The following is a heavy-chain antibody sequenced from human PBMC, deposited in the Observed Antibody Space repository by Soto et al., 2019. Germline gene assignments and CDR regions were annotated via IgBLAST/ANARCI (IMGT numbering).Heavy chain of an antibody. Sequence: PSQTLSLTCVISGDSVSSNSAAWNWIRQSPSRGLEWLGRTYYRSKWYNDYAVSVKSRITINPDTSKNQFSLQLNSVTPEDTAAYYCAREYCSSTSCYPSDAFDIWGQGTMVTVSS. CDR1: GDSVSSNSAA. CDR3: AREYCSSTSCYPSDAFDI. V-gene: IGHV6-1*01. J-gene: IGHJ3*02. CDR2: TYYRSKWYN. D-gene: IGHD2-2*01.